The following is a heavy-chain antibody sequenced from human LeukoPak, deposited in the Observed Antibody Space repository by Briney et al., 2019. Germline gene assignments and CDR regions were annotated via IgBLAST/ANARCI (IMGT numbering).Heavy chain of an antibody. J-gene: IGHJ4*02. V-gene: IGHV1-24*01. D-gene: IGHD3-22*01. CDR1: GFTFSSYA. Sequence: GRSLRLSCAASGFTFSSYAMHWVRQAPGKGLEWMGGFDPEDGETIYAQKFQGRVTMTEDTSTDTAYMELSSLRSEDTAVYYCATAHSITMIAMHYWGQGTLVTVSS. CDR3: ATAHSITMIAMHY. CDR2: FDPEDGET.